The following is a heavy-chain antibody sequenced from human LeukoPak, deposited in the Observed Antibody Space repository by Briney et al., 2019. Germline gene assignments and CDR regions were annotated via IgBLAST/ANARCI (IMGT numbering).Heavy chain of an antibody. V-gene: IGHV3-30*03. J-gene: IGHJ4*02. CDR3: VREGTVIPFDY. D-gene: IGHD3-16*02. CDR2: ISYDGSHK. Sequence: GGSLRLSCAASGFTFYNHGMHWVRQAPGKGLEWMAFISYDGSHKYYAASVQGRFTISRDNSQNTLYLQMNSLRVEDAAVYYCVREGTVIPFDYWGQGTLVTVSS. CDR1: GFTFYNHG.